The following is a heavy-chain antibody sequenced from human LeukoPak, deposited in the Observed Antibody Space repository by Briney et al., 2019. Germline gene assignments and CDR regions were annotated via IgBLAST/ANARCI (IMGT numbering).Heavy chain of an antibody. CDR1: GFTFSSYW. J-gene: IGHJ4*02. Sequence: GGSLGLSCAASGFTFSSYWMTWVRQAPGKGLEWVAKIKQDGSVKHYVDSVKGRFTISRDNAKNSLYLQMNSLRVEDTAVYYCARSDFWGDYHRGYFDYWGQGTLVTVSS. V-gene: IGHV3-7*05. CDR3: ARSDFWGDYHRGYFDY. D-gene: IGHD3-3*01. CDR2: IKQDGSVK.